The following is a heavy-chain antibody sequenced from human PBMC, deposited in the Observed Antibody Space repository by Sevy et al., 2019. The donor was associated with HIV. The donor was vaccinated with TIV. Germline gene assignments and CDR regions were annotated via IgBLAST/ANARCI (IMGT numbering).Heavy chain of an antibody. CDR2: ISDGGAVI. CDR1: GFNFSSHK. Sequence: GGSLRLSCAASGFNFSSHKMNWIRQAPGKGLEWVAYISDGGAVIHYADSVKGRFTISRGNSKNSLYLQMNSLRADDTAVYYCAKEGAFWSGYYVDYWGQGTLVTVSS. V-gene: IGHV3-48*03. J-gene: IGHJ4*02. D-gene: IGHD3-3*01. CDR3: AKEGAFWSGYYVDY.